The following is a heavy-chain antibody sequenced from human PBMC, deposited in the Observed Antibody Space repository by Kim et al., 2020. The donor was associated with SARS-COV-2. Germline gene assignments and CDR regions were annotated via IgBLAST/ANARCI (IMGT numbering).Heavy chain of an antibody. CDR1: GGSISSSSYY. Sequence: GSLRLSCTVSGGSISSSSYYWGWIRQPPGKGLEWIGSIYYSGSTYYNPSLKSRVTISVDTSKNQFSLKLSSVTAADTAVYYCARGDDSSGYYYYYYGM. D-gene: IGHD3-22*01. J-gene: IGHJ6*01. CDR3: ARGDDSSGYYYYYYGM. V-gene: IGHV4-39*01. CDR2: IYYSGST.